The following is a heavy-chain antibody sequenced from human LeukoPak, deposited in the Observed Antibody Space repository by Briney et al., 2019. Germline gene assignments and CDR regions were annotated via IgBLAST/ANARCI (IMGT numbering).Heavy chain of an antibody. CDR2: IIRILGII. J-gene: IGHJ4*02. CDR3: ARWGRGERDY. V-gene: IGHV1-69*02. Sequence: SVKVSCEASGGTFSSYTISWVRQAPGQGLEWVGSIIRILGIINYAQTLQGRVTITADKSTSTAYMELSSVRSEDTAVYYCARWGRGERDYWGQGTLVTVSS. CDR1: GGTFSSYT. D-gene: IGHD1-26*01.